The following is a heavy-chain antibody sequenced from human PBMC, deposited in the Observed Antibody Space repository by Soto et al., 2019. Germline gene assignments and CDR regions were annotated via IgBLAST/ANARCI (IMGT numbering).Heavy chain of an antibody. CDR1: GDSISSSSQY. D-gene: IGHD2-21*01. Sequence: PSETVSLTCSVSGDSISSSSQYWGWIRQPPGKGLEWIGSIHYSGTSYYNPSLKSRVTIFVDTSKNQLSLKLSSVTAADTAVYYCARHWIAGSSIPWGQGTLVTVS. CDR2: IHYSGTS. J-gene: IGHJ5*02. V-gene: IGHV4-39*01. CDR3: ARHWIAGSSIP.